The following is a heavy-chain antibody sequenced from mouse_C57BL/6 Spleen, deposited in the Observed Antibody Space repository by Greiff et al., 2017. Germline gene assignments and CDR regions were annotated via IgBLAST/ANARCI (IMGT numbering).Heavy chain of an antibody. Sequence: EVQLQQSGPVLVKPGASVKMSCKASGYTFTDYYMNWVKQSHGKSLEWIGVINPYNGGTSYNQKFKGKATLTVDKSSSTAYMELNSLTSEDSAVYYCARSRYGNYEVDYWGQGTTLTVSS. D-gene: IGHD2-10*02. CDR3: ARSRYGNYEVDY. V-gene: IGHV1-19*01. CDR1: GYTFTDYY. J-gene: IGHJ2*01. CDR2: INPYNGGT.